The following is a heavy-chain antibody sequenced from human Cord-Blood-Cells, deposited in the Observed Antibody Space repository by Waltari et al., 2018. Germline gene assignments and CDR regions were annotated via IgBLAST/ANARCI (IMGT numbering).Heavy chain of an antibody. Sequence: QVQLQQWGAGLLKPSETLSLTCAVYGGSFSGDYWSWIRQPPGKGLEWIGEINHSGSTNYNPSLKSRVTISVDTSKNQFSLKLSSVTAADTAVYYCARNYDFWSGYVYYWGQGTLVTVSS. V-gene: IGHV4-34*01. D-gene: IGHD3-3*01. J-gene: IGHJ4*02. CDR1: GGSFSGDY. CDR3: ARNYDFWSGYVYY. CDR2: INHSGST.